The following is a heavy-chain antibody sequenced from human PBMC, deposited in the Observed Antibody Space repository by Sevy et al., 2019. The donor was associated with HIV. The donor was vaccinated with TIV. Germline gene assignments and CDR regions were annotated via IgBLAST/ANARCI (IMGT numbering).Heavy chain of an antibody. CDR1: GYTFTSYG. CDR2: ISAYNGNT. V-gene: IGHV1-18*01. J-gene: IGHJ5*02. D-gene: IGHD2-2*01. CDR3: AKGPRYCSSTSCYSPGWFDP. Sequence: ASVKVSCKASGYTFTSYGISWVRQAPGQGLEWMGWISAYNGNTNYAQKLQGRVIMTTDTSTSTASMEMRCLRSDDTAVYYCAKGPRYCSSTSCYSPGWFDPWGQGTLVTVSS.